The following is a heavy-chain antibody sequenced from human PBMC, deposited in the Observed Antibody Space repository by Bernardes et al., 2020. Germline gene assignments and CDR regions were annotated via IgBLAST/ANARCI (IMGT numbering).Heavy chain of an antibody. Sequence: GSLRLSCAASGFTFSSYSMNWVRQAPGKGLEWVSSISSSTSYIYYADSVKGRFTISRDNAKNSLYLQMNSLRAEDTAVYYCARDYYLATVTDPSYWYFDLWGRGTLVTVSS. D-gene: IGHD4-17*01. J-gene: IGHJ2*01. CDR2: ISSSTSYI. V-gene: IGHV3-21*01. CDR3: ARDYYLATVTDPSYWYFDL. CDR1: GFTFSSYS.